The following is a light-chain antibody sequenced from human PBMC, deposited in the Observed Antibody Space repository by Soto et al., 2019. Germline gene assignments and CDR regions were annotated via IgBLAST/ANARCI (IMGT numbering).Light chain of an antibody. V-gene: IGKV2-28*01. Sequence: IVMTQSPLSLPVTPGEPASISCRSSQSLLHSNGRNYLDWYLQKPGQSPHLLIYLGSERASGVPDRVSGSGSGTDFTLQISRVEAEDVGVYYCMQALQTPNTFVQGTKLEIK. J-gene: IGKJ2*01. CDR3: MQALQTPNT. CDR2: LGS. CDR1: QSLLHSNGRNY.